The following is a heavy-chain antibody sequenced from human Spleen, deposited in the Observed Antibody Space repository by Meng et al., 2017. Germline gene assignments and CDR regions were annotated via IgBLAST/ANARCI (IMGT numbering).Heavy chain of an antibody. V-gene: IGHV4-4*07. CDR2: IHESGSS. CDR3: AKGLGYGGTLAFDH. Sequence: SETLSLTCMVSGDSITNHYWSWIRQSSGKGLEWIGRIHESGSSNYNPSLRSRLTMSLDTSKNQFSLSLRSVSAADTAVYYCAKGLGYGGTLAFDHWGQETLVTVSS. J-gene: IGHJ4*02. CDR1: GDSITNHY. D-gene: IGHD4-23*01.